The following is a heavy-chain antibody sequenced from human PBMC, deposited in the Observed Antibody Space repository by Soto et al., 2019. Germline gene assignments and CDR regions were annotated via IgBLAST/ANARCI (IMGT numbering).Heavy chain of an antibody. CDR1: GYSFTSYW. CDR3: AKGRRWYSDTDAFDI. CDR2: IYPGDSDT. V-gene: IGHV5-51*01. Sequence: GESLKISCKGSGYSFTSYWIGWVRQMPGKGLEWMGIIYPGDSDTRYSPSFQGQVTISADKSISTAYLQWSSLRAEDTAVYYCAKGRRWYSDTDAFDIWGQGTMVTVSS. J-gene: IGHJ3*02. D-gene: IGHD2-15*01.